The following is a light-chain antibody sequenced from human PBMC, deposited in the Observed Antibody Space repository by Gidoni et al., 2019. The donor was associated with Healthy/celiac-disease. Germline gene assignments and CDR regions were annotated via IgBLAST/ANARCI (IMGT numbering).Light chain of an antibody. V-gene: IGKV1-39*01. CDR1: QSISSY. CDR3: QHSYSTPGT. CDR2: AAS. J-gene: IGKJ2*01. Sequence: DIQLTQSPSSLSASVGDRVTITCRASQSISSYLNWYQQKPGKAPKLLIYAASSLQSGVPSMFSGRGSGTDFTLTISSLQPEDVATYYCQHSYSTPGTFGQGTKLEIK.